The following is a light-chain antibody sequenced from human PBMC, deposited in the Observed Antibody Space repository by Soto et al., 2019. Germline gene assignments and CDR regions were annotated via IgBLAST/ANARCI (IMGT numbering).Light chain of an antibody. CDR1: QSIRSN. CDR3: QQYNKWPLT. CDR2: DAS. Sequence: EILLTQSPGTLSMSPGERATLSCRASQSIRSNYLAWYQQKPGQAPSLLIYDASSRATGVPARFSASGSGTEFTLTISELQSEDFTVYYCQQYNKWPLTFGQGTKVDI. V-gene: IGKV3-15*01. J-gene: IGKJ1*01.